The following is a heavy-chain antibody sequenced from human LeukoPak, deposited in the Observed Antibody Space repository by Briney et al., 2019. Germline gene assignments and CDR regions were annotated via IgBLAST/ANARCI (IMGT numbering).Heavy chain of an antibody. CDR2: ISGSGGST. J-gene: IGHJ4*02. CDR1: GFTFSSYA. CDR3: AKDPTGTTYYFDY. V-gene: IGHV3-23*01. D-gene: IGHD1-1*01. Sequence: PGGSLRLSCAASGFTFSSYAMSWVRQAPGKGLEWVSAISGSGGSTYYADSVKGRFTISRDNSKNTLYLQMDSLRAEDTAVYYCAKDPTGTTYYFDYWGQGTLVTVSS.